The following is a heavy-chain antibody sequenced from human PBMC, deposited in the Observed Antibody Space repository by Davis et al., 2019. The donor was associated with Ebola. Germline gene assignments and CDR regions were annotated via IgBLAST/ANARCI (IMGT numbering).Heavy chain of an antibody. D-gene: IGHD4/OR15-4a*01. CDR1: GGSISPYY. CDR3: ARSYGAAPFDY. Sequence: MPSETLSLTCTVSGGSISPYYWSWNRQPPGKGPEWIGYIYYSGSTKYNLSLKGRVAISVDTSKNQFSLKLSSVTAADTAVYYCARSYGAAPFDYWGQGTLVTVSS. J-gene: IGHJ4*02. V-gene: IGHV4-59*08. CDR2: IYYSGST.